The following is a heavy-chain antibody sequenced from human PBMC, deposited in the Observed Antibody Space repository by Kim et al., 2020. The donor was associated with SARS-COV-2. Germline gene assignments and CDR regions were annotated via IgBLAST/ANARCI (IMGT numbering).Heavy chain of an antibody. Sequence: GGSLRLSCAASGFTFSKAWMSWVRQAPGKGLEWVGRIKSKTDGGTTDYAAPVKGRFTITRDDSKNTLYLQMNSLKIEDTAVYYFTTDRPDIWSGYYSLWGLGYSDVMAVWGQGTTATVS. CDR3: TTDRPDIWSGYYSLWGLGYSDVMAV. J-gene: IGHJ6*02. CDR2: IKSKTDGGTT. D-gene: IGHD3-3*01. V-gene: IGHV3-15*01. CDR1: GFTFSKAW.